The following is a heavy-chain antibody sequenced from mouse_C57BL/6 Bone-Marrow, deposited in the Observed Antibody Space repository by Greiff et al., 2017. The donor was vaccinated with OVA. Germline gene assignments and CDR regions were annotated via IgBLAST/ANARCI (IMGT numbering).Heavy chain of an antibody. J-gene: IGHJ2*01. CDR3: AREDYGYDEDFDY. CDR2: IYPGDGDT. V-gene: IGHV1-82*01. CDR1: GYAFSSSW. D-gene: IGHD2-2*01. Sequence: VQLQQSGPELVKPGASVKISCKASGYAFSSSWMNWVKQRPGQGLEWIGRIYPGDGDTNYNGKFKGKATLTADKSSSTAYMQLSSLTSEDSAVYFCAREDYGYDEDFDYWGQGTTLTVSS.